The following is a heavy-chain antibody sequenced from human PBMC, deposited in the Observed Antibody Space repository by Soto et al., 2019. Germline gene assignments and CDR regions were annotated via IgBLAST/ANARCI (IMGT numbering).Heavy chain of an antibody. D-gene: IGHD1-20*01. Sequence: GAAVKVSCKAPGCTFRIYAISWVRQAPGQGLEWMGGIIPICGTENYEQKFPGRVTITADESTSTAYMELSSLRSEDTAVYYCERAITKGHVEVPFDDWGQGTLVTVSS. V-gene: IGHV1-69*13. J-gene: IGHJ4*02. CDR1: GCTFRIYA. CDR3: ERAITKGHVEVPFDD. CDR2: IIPICGTE.